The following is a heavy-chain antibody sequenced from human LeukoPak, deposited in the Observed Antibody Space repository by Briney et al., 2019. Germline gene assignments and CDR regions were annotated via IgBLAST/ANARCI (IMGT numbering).Heavy chain of an antibody. CDR2: IYYSGSA. CDR1: GGSVNSGTYY. Sequence: PSGTLSLTCTVSGGSVNSGTYYWSWIRQPPGKGLEWIGNIYYSGSAYYNPSLKSRVTMSVDTSKNQFSLKLSSVTAADTAVYYCARKPIVNSAWYYFDYWGQGTLVTVSS. J-gene: IGHJ4*02. V-gene: IGHV4-39*07. D-gene: IGHD3-22*01. CDR3: ARKPIVNSAWYYFDY.